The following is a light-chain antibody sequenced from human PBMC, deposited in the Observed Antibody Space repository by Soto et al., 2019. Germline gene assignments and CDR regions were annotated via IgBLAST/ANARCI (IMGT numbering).Light chain of an antibody. V-gene: IGKV3-15*01. CDR2: GAS. CDR1: RSVSTN. CDR3: QQYDKTVPPVT. J-gene: IGKJ4*01. Sequence: DIILTQSPAIVSVSPGERATLSCRASRSVSTNLAWYQHKHGQAPRLLIYGASTRVTDIPPRFSGSGSGTEFTLTINYLKSEDFGVYSCQQYDKTVPPVTFGGAPKVEI.